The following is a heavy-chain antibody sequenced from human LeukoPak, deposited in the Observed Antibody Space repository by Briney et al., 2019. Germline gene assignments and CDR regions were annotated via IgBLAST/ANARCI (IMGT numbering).Heavy chain of an antibody. Sequence: SETLSLTCTVPGGSLSSYYWSWIRQPAGKGLEWIGRMYTSGNSNYNPSLRSRVTMSVDTSKNQFSLKVSSVTAADTAVYYCARGGAAAGSYDFWGQGTLVTVSS. CDR1: GGSLSSYY. J-gene: IGHJ4*02. D-gene: IGHD6-13*01. V-gene: IGHV4-4*07. CDR3: ARGGAAAGSYDF. CDR2: MYTSGNS.